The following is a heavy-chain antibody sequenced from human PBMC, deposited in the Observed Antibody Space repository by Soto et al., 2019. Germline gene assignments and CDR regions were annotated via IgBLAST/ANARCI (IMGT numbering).Heavy chain of an antibody. CDR3: ARPVTSPDHLDI. J-gene: IGHJ3*02. CDR2: ISAYNGNT. D-gene: IGHD4-4*01. CDR1: GYIFSDYG. V-gene: IGHV1-18*01. Sequence: QVQLVQSGAEVKKPGASVKVSCKSSGYIFSDYGITWVRQAPGQGREWMGWISAYNGNTDYAQKFQDRLTLATDTSTSTAYMELRSIRSDDTALYYCARPVTSPDHLDIWGQGTMVTVSS.